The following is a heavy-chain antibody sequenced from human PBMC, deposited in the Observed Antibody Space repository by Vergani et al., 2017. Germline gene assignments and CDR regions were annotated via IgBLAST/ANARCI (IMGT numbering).Heavy chain of an antibody. Sequence: QVQLQESGPGLVKPSETLSLTCAVSGYSISSGYYWGWIRQPPGKGLEWIGSIYHSGSTYYNPSLKSRVTISVDTSKNQFSRKLSSVTAADTAVYYCARRRGMGAAADIGFDYWGQGTLVTVSS. CDR2: IYHSGST. CDR1: GYSISSGYY. V-gene: IGHV4-38-2*01. CDR3: ARRRGMGAAADIGFDY. J-gene: IGHJ4*02. D-gene: IGHD6-13*01.